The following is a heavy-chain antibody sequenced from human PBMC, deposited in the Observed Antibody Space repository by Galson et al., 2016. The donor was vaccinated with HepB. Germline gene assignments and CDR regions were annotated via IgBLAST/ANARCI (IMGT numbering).Heavy chain of an antibody. CDR1: GGSISSYY. CDR3: ARDYYGSGSSI. CDR2: IYYSGST. D-gene: IGHD3-10*01. V-gene: IGHV4-59*01. Sequence: ETLSLTCTVSGGSISSYYWSWIRQPPGKGLEWIGYIYYSGSTNYNPSLKSRVTMSVDTSKNQFSLKLSSVTAADTAVYYCARDYYGSGSSIWGQGTLVTFSS. J-gene: IGHJ4*02.